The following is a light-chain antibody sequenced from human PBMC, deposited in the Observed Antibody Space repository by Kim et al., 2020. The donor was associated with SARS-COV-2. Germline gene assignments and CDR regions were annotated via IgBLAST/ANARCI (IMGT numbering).Light chain of an antibody. J-gene: IGKJ2*01. Sequence: EIMMTQSPATLSVSPGDRATLSCRASQSVRTSLAWYQQKPGQAPRLLIYGASVRATDIPARFSGSASGTEFTLTISSVQPEDFAIYHYQQYDNWPVTFGQGTKLEI. CDR1: QSVRTS. CDR2: GAS. CDR3: QQYDNWPVT. V-gene: IGKV3-15*01.